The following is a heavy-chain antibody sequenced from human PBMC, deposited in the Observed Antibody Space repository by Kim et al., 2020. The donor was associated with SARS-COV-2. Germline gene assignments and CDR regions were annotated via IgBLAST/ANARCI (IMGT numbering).Heavy chain of an antibody. Sequence: GGSLRLSCAASGFTFSGYSMNWVRQAPGKGLEWVSSISSTGRSAYSADSVKGRFTTSRDNSKNTLYLQMNSLRAEDTAVYYCARVGGGSYYYFDYWGQG. CDR2: ISSTGRSA. CDR3: ARVGGGSYYYFDY. V-gene: IGHV3-23*01. J-gene: IGHJ4*02. CDR1: GFTFSGYS. D-gene: IGHD1-26*01.